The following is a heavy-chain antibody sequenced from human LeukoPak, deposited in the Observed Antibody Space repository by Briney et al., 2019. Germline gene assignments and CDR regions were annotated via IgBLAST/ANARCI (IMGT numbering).Heavy chain of an antibody. V-gene: IGHV1-69*04. CDR2: IIPILGIA. CDR1: GGTFSSYA. J-gene: IGHJ4*02. Sequence: ASVKVSCKASGGTFSSYAISWVRQAPGQGLEWMGRIIPILGIANYAQKFQGRVTITADKSTSTAYIELSSLRSEDTAVYYCARVSVTTVTTDFDYWGQGTLVTVSS. CDR3: ARVSVTTVTTDFDY. D-gene: IGHD4-11*01.